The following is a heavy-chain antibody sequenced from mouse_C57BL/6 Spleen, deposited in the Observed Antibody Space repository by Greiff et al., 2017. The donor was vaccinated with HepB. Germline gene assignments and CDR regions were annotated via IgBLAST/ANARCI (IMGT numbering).Heavy chain of an antibody. Sequence: EVKLVESGGGLVQPKGSLKLSCAASGFSFNTYAMNWVRQAPGKGLEWVARIRSKSNNYATYYADSVKDRFTISRDDSESMLYLQMNNLKTEDTAMYYCVREGYPYYFDYWGQGTTLTVSS. D-gene: IGHD2-2*01. V-gene: IGHV10-1*01. CDR2: IRSKSNNYAT. CDR1: GFSFNTYA. CDR3: VREGYPYYFDY. J-gene: IGHJ2*01.